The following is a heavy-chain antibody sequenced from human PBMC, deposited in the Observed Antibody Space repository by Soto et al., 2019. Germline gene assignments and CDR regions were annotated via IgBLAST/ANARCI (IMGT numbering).Heavy chain of an antibody. J-gene: IGHJ6*02. CDR1: GFTFSSYG. D-gene: IGHD3-10*01. Sequence: PGGSLRLSCAASGFTFSSYGMHWVRQAPGKGLEWVAVIWYDGSNKYYADSVKGRFTISRDNSKNTLYLQMNSLRAEDTAVYYCARELKRGGWVWFGELLSTFSGMDVWGQGTTVTVSS. V-gene: IGHV3-33*01. CDR3: ARELKRGGWVWFGELLSTFSGMDV. CDR2: IWYDGSNK.